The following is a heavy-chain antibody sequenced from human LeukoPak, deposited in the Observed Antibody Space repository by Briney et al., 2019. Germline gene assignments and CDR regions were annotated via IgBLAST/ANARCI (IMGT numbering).Heavy chain of an antibody. CDR1: GYTFTRYY. V-gene: IGHV1-2*02. D-gene: IGHD3-22*01. CDR2: VKSNSGDT. Sequence: ASVKVSCKASGYTFTRYYIHWVGHAPGQGLEWMGWVKSNSGDTNSAQKFQGRVTMTRDTSISTAYMELSRLRSDDTAVYYCARVSRVYYDTSGRIFDSWGQGTLVTVSS. J-gene: IGHJ4*02. CDR3: ARVSRVYYDTSGRIFDS.